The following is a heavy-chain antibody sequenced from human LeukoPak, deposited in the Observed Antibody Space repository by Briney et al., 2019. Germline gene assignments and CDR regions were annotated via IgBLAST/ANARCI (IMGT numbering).Heavy chain of an antibody. CDR3: AKDRSGYEGGGFDY. D-gene: IGHD5-12*01. CDR2: IGGSGGST. CDR1: GFTFSSYA. Sequence: GGSLRLSCAASGFTFSSYAMSWVRQAPGKGLEWVSAIGGSGGSTYYADCVKGRFTISRDNSKNTLYLQMNSLGAEDTAVYYCAKDRSGYEGGGFDYWGQGTLVTVSS. V-gene: IGHV3-23*01. J-gene: IGHJ4*02.